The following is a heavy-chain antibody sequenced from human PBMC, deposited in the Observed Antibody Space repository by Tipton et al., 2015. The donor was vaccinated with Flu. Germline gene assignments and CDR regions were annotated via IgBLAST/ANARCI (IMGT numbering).Heavy chain of an antibody. J-gene: IGHJ4*02. D-gene: IGHD6-19*01. V-gene: IGHV3-7*01. CDR2: IKQDASEK. CDR3: AGGSGWLITD. CDR1: GFRFNTFW. Sequence: AASGFRFNTFWMNWVRQAPGKGLEWVAIIKQDASEKLYVDSVEGRFTISRDNAKNSLSLQMDSLRGDDTAVYYCAGGSGWLITDWGQGSLASFSS.